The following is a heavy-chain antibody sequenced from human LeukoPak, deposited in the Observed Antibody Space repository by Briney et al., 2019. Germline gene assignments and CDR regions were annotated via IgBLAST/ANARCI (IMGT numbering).Heavy chain of an antibody. CDR2: FSAYNDET. D-gene: IGHD3-10*01. Sequence: VASAKVSSKASGYTFTSYGISWGRHAPGQRREWMGWFSAYNDETNNAQKGHGRVTMTTDTSTSTAYMELRCLRSDDTAVYYCAREGITMVRGVITPEYYYYYYMDVWGKGTTVTVSS. CDR1: GYTFTSYG. J-gene: IGHJ6*03. CDR3: AREGITMVRGVITPEYYYYYYMDV. V-gene: IGHV1-18*01.